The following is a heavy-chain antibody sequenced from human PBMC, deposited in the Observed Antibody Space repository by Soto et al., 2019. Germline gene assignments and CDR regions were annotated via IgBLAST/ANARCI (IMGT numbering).Heavy chain of an antibody. J-gene: IGHJ6*02. D-gene: IGHD3-10*01. CDR3: ARDYYGSGSYYSKTLNYYYYYGMDV. Sequence: GASVKVSCKASGYTFTSYAMHWVRQAPGQRLEWMGWINAGNGNTKYSQKFQGRVTITRDTSASTAYMELSSLRSEDTAVYYCARDYYGSGSYYSKTLNYYYYYGMDVWGQGTTVTVSS. V-gene: IGHV1-3*01. CDR2: INAGNGNT. CDR1: GYTFTSYA.